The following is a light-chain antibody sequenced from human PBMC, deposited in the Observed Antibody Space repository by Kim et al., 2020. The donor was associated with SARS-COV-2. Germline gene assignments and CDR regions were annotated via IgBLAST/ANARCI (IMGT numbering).Light chain of an antibody. CDR1: KLGDKF. J-gene: IGLJ2*01. CDR3: QAWDSNTAV. V-gene: IGLV3-1*01. CDR2: QDD. Sequence: VSQGQKASITCSGNKLGDKFAFWYQQKPGQSPVVVIYQDDKRPSGIPGRFSGSSSGNTATLTISGTLPMDEADYYCQAWDSNTAVFGGGTQLTVL.